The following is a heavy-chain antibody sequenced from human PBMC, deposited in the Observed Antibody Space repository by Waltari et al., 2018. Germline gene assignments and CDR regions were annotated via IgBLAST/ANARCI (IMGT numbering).Heavy chain of an antibody. CDR1: GVSITSNRHY. CDR2: MSYPGAT. CDR3: ATYIGASVGTAAFDV. J-gene: IGHJ3*01. D-gene: IGHD1-1*01. Sequence: QLQLQESGPGLVKPSETLSLTCSVSGVSITSNRHYWGWIRQPPGQGLEWIGTMSYPGATYSSPSLESRVTVSRDTSKNQLSLKLVSVTAADTAVYYCATYIGASVGTAAFDVWGQGTMVAVSS. V-gene: IGHV4-39*01.